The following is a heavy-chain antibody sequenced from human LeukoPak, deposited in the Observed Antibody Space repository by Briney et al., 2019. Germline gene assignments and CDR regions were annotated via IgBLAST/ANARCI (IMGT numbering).Heavy chain of an antibody. CDR2: IFYDGTIS. D-gene: IGHD1-1*01. J-gene: IGHJ4*02. Sequence: GGSLRLSCVASGFTFSNYAMHWVRQAPGKGLEWVAVIFYDGTISYYADSVKGRFSTSRDNSENTLYLQMNSLRAEDTAVYYCARERKYDSNFDYWGQGTLVTVSS. V-gene: IGHV3-30*04. CDR1: GFTFSNYA. CDR3: ARERKYDSNFDY.